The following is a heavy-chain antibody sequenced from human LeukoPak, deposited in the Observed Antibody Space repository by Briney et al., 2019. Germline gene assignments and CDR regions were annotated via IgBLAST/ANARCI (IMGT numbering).Heavy chain of an antibody. CDR3: ARTQLEELPRPENWFDP. CDR1: GFTFSDYY. CDR2: ISSSSSYT. J-gene: IGHJ5*02. D-gene: IGHD3-10*01. Sequence: GGSLRLSCAASGFTFSDYYMSWIRQAPGKGLEWVSYISSSSSYTNYADSVKGRFTISRDNAKNSLYLQMNSLRAEDTAVYYCARTQLEELPRPENWFDPWGQGTLVTVSS. V-gene: IGHV3-11*06.